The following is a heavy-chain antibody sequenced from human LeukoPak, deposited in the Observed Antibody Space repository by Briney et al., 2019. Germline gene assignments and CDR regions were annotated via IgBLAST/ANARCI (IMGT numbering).Heavy chain of an antibody. V-gene: IGHV3-7*01. CDR2: IKQDGGEK. D-gene: IGHD3-3*01. J-gene: IGHJ6*03. CDR1: GFTFSSYW. Sequence: PGGSLRLSCAASGFTFSSYWMSWVRQAPGKGLEWVANIKQDGGEKYYVDSVKGRFTISRDNAKNSLYLQMNSLRAEDTAVYYCARDSVYDFWSGLHYYYYYYMDVWGKGTTVTVSS. CDR3: ARDSVYDFWSGLHYYYYYYMDV.